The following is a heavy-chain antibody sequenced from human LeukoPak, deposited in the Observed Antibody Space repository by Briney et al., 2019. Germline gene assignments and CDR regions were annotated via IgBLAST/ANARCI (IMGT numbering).Heavy chain of an antibody. J-gene: IGHJ5*02. CDR2: MNPNSGNT. CDR1: GYTFTSYD. D-gene: IGHD6-13*01. Sequence: ASVKVSCKASGYTFTSYDINWVRQATGQGLEGMGWMNPNSGNTGYAQKLQGRVTMTRNTSISTAYMELSSLRSEDTAVYYCARDPAAAGTGWFDPWGQGTLVTVSS. V-gene: IGHV1-8*01. CDR3: ARDPAAAGTGWFDP.